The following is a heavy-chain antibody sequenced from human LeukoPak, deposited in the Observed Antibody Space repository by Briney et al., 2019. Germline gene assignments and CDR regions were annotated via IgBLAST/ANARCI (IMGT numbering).Heavy chain of an antibody. D-gene: IGHD5-12*01. Sequence: GGSLRLSCAASGVTFSSYAMSWVRQAPGKGLEWVSAISGSGGSTYYADSVKGRFTISRDNSKNTLYLQMNSLKAEDTAVYYCAKTKERGGYDPGGFDYWGQGTLVTVSS. CDR2: ISGSGGST. CDR1: GVTFSSYA. V-gene: IGHV3-23*01. CDR3: AKTKERGGYDPGGFDY. J-gene: IGHJ4*02.